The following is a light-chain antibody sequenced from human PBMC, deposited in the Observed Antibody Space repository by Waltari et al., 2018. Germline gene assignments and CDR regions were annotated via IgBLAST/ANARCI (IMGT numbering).Light chain of an antibody. J-gene: IGKJ1*01. CDR2: GTS. CDR3: QQYDYWPWT. V-gene: IGKV3D-15*01. CDR1: QSVRST. Sequence: ILMTQSPDTLSLSPGESATLSCSASQSVRSTFALFQQKPGQPPRLLIYGTSTRATGIPARFTGSGSGTEFSLTISSLQPEDFATYYCQQYDYWPWTFGQGTRVETK.